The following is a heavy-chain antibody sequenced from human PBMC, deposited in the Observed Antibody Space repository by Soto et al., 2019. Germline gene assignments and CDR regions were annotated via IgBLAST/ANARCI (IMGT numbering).Heavy chain of an antibody. D-gene: IGHD3-16*01. CDR3: ARGAMITLTY. CDR1: GFTFSSYS. Sequence: GGSLRLSCAASGFTFSSYSMSWVRQAPGKGLEWVAKIKENGSEKYYVDSVKGRFTISRDNAKNALYLQMNSLRAEDTAVYYCARGAMITLTYWGQGTLVTVSS. V-gene: IGHV3-7*01. CDR2: IKENGSEK. J-gene: IGHJ4*02.